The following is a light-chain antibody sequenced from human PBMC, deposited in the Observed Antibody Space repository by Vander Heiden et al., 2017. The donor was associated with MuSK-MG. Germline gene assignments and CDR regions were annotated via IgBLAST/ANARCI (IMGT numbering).Light chain of an antibody. J-gene: IGKJ1*01. Sequence: IVLTQSPGTLSLSPGARATLSCRASQSVNSNCLAWYQQKPGQAPRLLIFGASTRATGIPDRFSGSGSGTDFTLTVTRLEPEDFAVYYCHQYGSARTFGQGTKVEIK. CDR2: GAS. CDR1: QSVNSNC. V-gene: IGKV3-20*01. CDR3: HQYGSART.